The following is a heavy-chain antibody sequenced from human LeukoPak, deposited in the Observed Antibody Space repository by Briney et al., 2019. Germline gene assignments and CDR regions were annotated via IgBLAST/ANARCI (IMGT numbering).Heavy chain of an antibody. CDR3: ARADQLLGNAFDI. V-gene: IGHV3-66*02. CDR2: IYSGGST. Sequence: GGSLRLSCAASGFTVSSNYMSWVRQAPGKGLELVSVIYSGGSTYYADSVKGRFTISRDNSKNTLYLQMNSLRAEDTAVYYCARADQLLGNAFDIWGQGTMVTVSS. J-gene: IGHJ3*02. D-gene: IGHD2-2*01. CDR1: GFTVSSNY.